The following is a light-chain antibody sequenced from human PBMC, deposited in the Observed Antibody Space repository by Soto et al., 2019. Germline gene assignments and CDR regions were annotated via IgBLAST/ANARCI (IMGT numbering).Light chain of an antibody. V-gene: IGKV1-39*01. CDR1: QSIIIY. J-gene: IGKJ3*01. Sequence: DIQMTQSPSSLSASVGDRVTITCGASQSIIIYLNWYQQKPGKAPKLLIYAASSLQSGVPSRFSGSGSGTDFTLTISSLQPEDFATYYCQQSYSTPPLFTFGPGTKVDIK. CDR3: QQSYSTPPLFT. CDR2: AAS.